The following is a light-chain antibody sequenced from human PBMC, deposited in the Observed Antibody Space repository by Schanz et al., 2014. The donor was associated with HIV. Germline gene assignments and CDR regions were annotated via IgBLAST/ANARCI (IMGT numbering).Light chain of an antibody. CDR3: QQPASYPLT. CDR2: GAS. V-gene: IGKV3D-15*01. J-gene: IGKJ4*01. Sequence: EIVMTQSPATLSVSPGERATLSCRASQSVNSNLAWYQQKPGQAPRLLIYGASTRATGIPDRFSGSGSGTDFTLTISRLEPEDFATYYCQQPASYPLTFGGGTKVEIK. CDR1: QSVNSN.